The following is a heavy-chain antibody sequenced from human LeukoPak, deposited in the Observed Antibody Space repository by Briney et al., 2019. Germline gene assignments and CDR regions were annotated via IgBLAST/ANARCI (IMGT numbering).Heavy chain of an antibody. CDR2: IIPIFGTA. J-gene: IGHJ4*02. D-gene: IGHD5-12*01. Sequence: ASVKVSCKASGGTFSSYAISWVRQAPGQGLEWMGGIIPIFGTANYAQKFQGRVTITADKSTSTAYMELSSLRSEDTAVYYCARKSGYDQYFDYWGQGTLATVSS. V-gene: IGHV1-69*06. CDR1: GGTFSSYA. CDR3: ARKSGYDQYFDY.